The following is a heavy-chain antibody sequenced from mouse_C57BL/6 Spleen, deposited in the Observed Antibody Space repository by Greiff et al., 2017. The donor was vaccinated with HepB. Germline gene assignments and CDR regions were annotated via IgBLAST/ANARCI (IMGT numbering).Heavy chain of an antibody. CDR2: IYWDDDK. D-gene: IGHD2-3*01. J-gene: IGHJ2*01. V-gene: IGHV8-12*01. CDR1: GFSLSTSGMG. Sequence: QVTLKESGPGILQSSQTLSLTCSFSGFSLSTSGMGLSWLRQPSGKGLEWLAHIYWDDDKRYNPFLKSRITISKDTSRNQVFLKITSVDTADTATYYCARREGIYDVFDYWGQGTTLTVSS. CDR3: ARREGIYDVFDY.